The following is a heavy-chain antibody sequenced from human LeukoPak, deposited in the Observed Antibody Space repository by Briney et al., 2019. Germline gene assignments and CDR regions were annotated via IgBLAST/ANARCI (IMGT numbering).Heavy chain of an antibody. Sequence: SETLSLTCTVSGGSISSSSYYWGWIRQPLGKGLEWIGSIYYSGSTYYNPSLKSRVTISVDTSKNQFSLKLSSVTAADTAVYYCARRDGDYVDYWGQGTLVTVSS. CDR2: IYYSGST. J-gene: IGHJ4*02. V-gene: IGHV4-39*01. CDR3: ARRDGDYVDY. CDR1: GGSISSSSYY. D-gene: IGHD4-17*01.